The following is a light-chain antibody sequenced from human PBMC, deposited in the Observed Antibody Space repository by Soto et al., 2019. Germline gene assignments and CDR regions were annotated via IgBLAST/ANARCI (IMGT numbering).Light chain of an antibody. CDR2: DAS. Sequence: EILMAQSPATLSMSPGEGATLSCRASQSVRSNVVWYQQKPGQAPRLLIYDASTRATDIPPRFSGSGSGTEFTLTISSLQSEDFAVYYCQQYNDWPRTFGQGTKVEI. CDR1: QSVRSN. J-gene: IGKJ1*01. CDR3: QQYNDWPRT. V-gene: IGKV3-15*01.